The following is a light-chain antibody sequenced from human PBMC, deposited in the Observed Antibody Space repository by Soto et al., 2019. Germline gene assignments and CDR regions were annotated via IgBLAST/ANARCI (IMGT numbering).Light chain of an antibody. CDR3: SSYTSSSLYV. J-gene: IGLJ1*01. V-gene: IGLV2-14*03. Sequence: QSVLTQPASVSGSPGQSITTSCTGTSSDVGGYDYVSWYQHHPGKAPKLMIYDVSNRPSGVSNRFSGSKSGNTASLTISGLQAEDEADYYCSSYTSSSLYVFGTGTKVTVL. CDR2: DVS. CDR1: SSDVGGYDY.